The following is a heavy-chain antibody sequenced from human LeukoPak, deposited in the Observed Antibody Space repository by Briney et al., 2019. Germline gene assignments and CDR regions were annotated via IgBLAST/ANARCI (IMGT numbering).Heavy chain of an antibody. CDR2: ISSSSSYI. J-gene: IGHJ5*02. V-gene: IGHV3-21*01. D-gene: IGHD3-3*01. Sequence: GGSLRLSCAASGFTFSSYSMNWVRQAPGKGLEWVSSISSSSSYIYYADSVKGRFTISRDNAKNSLYLQMNSLRAEDTAVYYCARDGTIFGVVIDNWLDPWGQGTLVTVSS. CDR1: GFTFSSYS. CDR3: ARDGTIFGVVIDNWLDP.